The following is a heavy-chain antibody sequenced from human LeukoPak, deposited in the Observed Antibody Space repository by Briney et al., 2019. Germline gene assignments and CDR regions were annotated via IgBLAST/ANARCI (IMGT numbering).Heavy chain of an antibody. J-gene: IGHJ3*02. CDR2: TYHSGST. CDR3: ARAGVGATLKHAFDI. V-gene: IGHV4-38-2*02. D-gene: IGHD1-26*01. CDR1: GYSISSGYY. Sequence: SETLSLTCTVSGYSISSGYYWGWIRQPPGKGLEWIGSTYHSGSTYYNPSLKSRVTISVDTSKNQFSLKLSSVTAADTAVYYCARAGVGATLKHAFDIWGRGTMVTVSS.